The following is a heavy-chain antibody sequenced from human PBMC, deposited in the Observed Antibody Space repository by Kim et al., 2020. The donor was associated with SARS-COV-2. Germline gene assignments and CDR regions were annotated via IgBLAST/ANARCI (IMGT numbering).Heavy chain of an antibody. J-gene: IGHJ6*03. Sequence: SETLSLTCTVSGGSFTNYYLTWIRQPPGKGLEWIGSVHTSGNTNYNPSPRSRVTISVDTSKNQFSLKLRSVTAADTAAYYCSTGDTVAYNYYIYVWGGG. CDR2: VHTSGNT. CDR1: GGSFTNYY. CDR3: STGDTVAYNYYIYV. D-gene: IGHD6-19*01. V-gene: IGHV4-59*01.